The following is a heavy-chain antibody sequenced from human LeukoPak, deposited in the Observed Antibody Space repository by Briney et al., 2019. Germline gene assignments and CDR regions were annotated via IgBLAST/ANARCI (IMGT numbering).Heavy chain of an antibody. CDR2: IDPNIGNT. CDR3: ARAGHNSESGGYGY. V-gene: IGHV1-2*02. Sequence: ASVKVSCKPSGYTFIDHYIHWVRQAPGQGLESMGWIDPNIGNTNYAQKFQGRVTMTRDTSSSTAYIELSRLRSDDTAVYYCARAGHNSESGGYGYWGQGTLVTVSS. CDR1: GYTFIDHY. D-gene: IGHD3-22*01. J-gene: IGHJ4*02.